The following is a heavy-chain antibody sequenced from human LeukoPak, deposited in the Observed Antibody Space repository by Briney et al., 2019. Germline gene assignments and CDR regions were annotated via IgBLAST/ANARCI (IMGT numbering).Heavy chain of an antibody. CDR2: INHSGST. CDR3: ARGSTDYGDPNFDY. V-gene: IGHV4-34*01. D-gene: IGHD4-17*01. Sequence: SETLSLTCAVYGGSFSGYYWSWIRQPPGKGLEWIGEINHSGSTNYNPSLKSRVTTSVDTSKNQFSLKLSSVTAADTAVYYCARGSTDYGDPNFDYWGQGTLVTVSS. CDR1: GGSFSGYY. J-gene: IGHJ4*02.